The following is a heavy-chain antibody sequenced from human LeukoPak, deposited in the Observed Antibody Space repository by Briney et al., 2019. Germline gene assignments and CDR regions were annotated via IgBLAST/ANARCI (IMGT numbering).Heavy chain of an antibody. CDR2: MTPNSGNT. D-gene: IGHD6-19*01. CDR1: GYTFTNYD. V-gene: IGHV1-8*03. J-gene: IGHJ6*03. CDR3: ARAVAGPREFYYYLDV. Sequence: ASVKVSCKASGYTFTNYDINWVRQATGQGLEWMGWMTPNSGNTGYAQKFQGRVSITRNTSTTTAYMELRSLRSEDAAVYYCARAVAGPREFYYYLDVWGKGTTVTVSS.